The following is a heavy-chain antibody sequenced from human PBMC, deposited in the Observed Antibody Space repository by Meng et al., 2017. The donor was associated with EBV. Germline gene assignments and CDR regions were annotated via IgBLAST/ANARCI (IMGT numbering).Heavy chain of an antibody. CDR2: VYYTGST. CDR3: ARPFPSWQSPRLDPFGA. D-gene: IGHD6-19*01. Sequence: QLQLRESGPGQVKPLETLSRTCTVSGDSISSCSYWGWIRQPPGRGLEWIGSVYYTGSTYYSPSLKSRVTVSVDTSKNQFSLRLTSVTAADTAVYYCARPFPSWQSPRLDPFGAWGQGTLVTVSS. J-gene: IGHJ5*02. V-gene: IGHV4-39*01. CDR1: GDSISSCSY.